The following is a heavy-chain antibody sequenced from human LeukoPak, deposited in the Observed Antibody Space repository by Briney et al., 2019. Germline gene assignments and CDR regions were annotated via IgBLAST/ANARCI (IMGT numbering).Heavy chain of an antibody. CDR3: ARDYSSSWGNMDV. Sequence: GGSLRLSCAASGFTFDDYGMSWVRHAPGKGLEWVSGINWNGGSTGYADSVKGRFTISRDNAKNSLYLQMNSLRAEDTALYYCARDYSSSWGNMDVWGKGTTVTVSS. CDR1: GFTFDDYG. CDR2: INWNGGST. D-gene: IGHD6-13*01. V-gene: IGHV3-20*04. J-gene: IGHJ6*03.